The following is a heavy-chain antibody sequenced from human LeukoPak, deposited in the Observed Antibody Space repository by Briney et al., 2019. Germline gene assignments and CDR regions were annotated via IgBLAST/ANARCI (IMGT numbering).Heavy chain of an antibody. CDR3: ARVRDGYKPPKLSSYYYMDV. J-gene: IGHJ6*03. Sequence: GGSLRLSCAASGFTFSSYSMNWVRQAPGKGLEWVSFISSSRSYIYYADSVKGRFTISRDNAKNSLYLQMSSLRAEDTAVYYCARVRDGYKPPKLSSYYYMDVWGKGTTVTISS. CDR2: ISSSRSYI. V-gene: IGHV3-21*01. CDR1: GFTFSSYS. D-gene: IGHD5-24*01.